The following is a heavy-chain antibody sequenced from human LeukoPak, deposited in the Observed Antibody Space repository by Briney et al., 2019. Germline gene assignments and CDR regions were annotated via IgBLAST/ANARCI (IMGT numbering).Heavy chain of an antibody. Sequence: PSETLSLTCTVSGGSISSSSYYWGWIRQPPGKGLEWIGSIYYSGSTYYNPSLKSRVTISVDTSKNQFSLKLSSVTAADTAVYYCARRRDYGDYFDYWGQGTLVTVSP. J-gene: IGHJ4*02. D-gene: IGHD4-17*01. CDR2: IYYSGST. CDR1: GGSISSSSYY. V-gene: IGHV4-39*01. CDR3: ARRRDYGDYFDY.